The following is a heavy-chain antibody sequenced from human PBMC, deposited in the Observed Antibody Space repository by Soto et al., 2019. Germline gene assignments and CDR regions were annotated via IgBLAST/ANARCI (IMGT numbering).Heavy chain of an antibody. CDR1: GFTFDDYA. CDR3: AKDTPYDFWSGYYNRGMDV. J-gene: IGHJ6*02. CDR2: ISWNSGSI. V-gene: IGHV3-9*01. Sequence: SLRLSCAASGFTFDDYAMHWVRQAPGKGLEWVSGISWNSGSIGYADSVKGRFTISRDNAKNSLYPQMNSLRAEDTALYYCAKDTPYDFWSGYYNRGMDVWGQGTTVTVSS. D-gene: IGHD3-3*01.